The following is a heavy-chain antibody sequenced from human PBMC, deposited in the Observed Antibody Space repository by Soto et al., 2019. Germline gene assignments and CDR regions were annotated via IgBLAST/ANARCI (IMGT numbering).Heavy chain of an antibody. CDR2: ISSSGSTI. CDR1: GFTFSDYY. V-gene: IGHV3-11*01. J-gene: IGHJ4*02. Sequence: GGSLRLSCAASGFTFSDYYMSWIRQAPGKGLEWVSYISSSGSTIYYADSVKGRFTISRGNAKNSLYLQMNSLRAEDTAVYYCARVCLPNYYDSSGYSDYWGQGTLVTVSS. CDR3: ARVCLPNYYDSSGYSDY. D-gene: IGHD3-22*01.